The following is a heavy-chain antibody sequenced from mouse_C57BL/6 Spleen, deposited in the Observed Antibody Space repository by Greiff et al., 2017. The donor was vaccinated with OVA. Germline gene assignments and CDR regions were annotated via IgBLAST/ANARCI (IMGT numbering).Heavy chain of an antibody. D-gene: IGHD3-2*02. Sequence: QVQLQQPGAELVKPGASVKLSCKASGYTFTSYWMHWVKQRPGQGLEWIGMIHPNSGSTNYNEKFKSKATLTVDKSSSTAYMQLSSRTSEDSAVYYCARSLDSSGWDDYWGQGTTLTVSS. CDR3: ARSLDSSGWDDY. V-gene: IGHV1-64*01. CDR2: IHPNSGST. J-gene: IGHJ2*01. CDR1: GYTFTSYW.